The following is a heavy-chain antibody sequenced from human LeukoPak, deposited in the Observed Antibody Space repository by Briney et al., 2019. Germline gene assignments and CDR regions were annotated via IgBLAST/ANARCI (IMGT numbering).Heavy chain of an antibody. V-gene: IGHV5-51*01. Sequence: GESLKISCKGSGYRFTSYWIGWVRQMPGKGLEWMGIIYPGDSNTRYSPSFQGQVTISGDRSISTAYLQWSSLKASNTAMYYCARHARTRTYFDILTGYPDAFDIWGQGTMVIVSS. CDR2: IYPGDSNT. CDR1: GYRFTSYW. CDR3: ARHARTRTYFDILTGYPDAFDI. D-gene: IGHD3-9*01. J-gene: IGHJ3*02.